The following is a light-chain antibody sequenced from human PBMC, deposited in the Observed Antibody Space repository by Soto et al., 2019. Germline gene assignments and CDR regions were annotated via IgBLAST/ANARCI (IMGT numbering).Light chain of an antibody. Sequence: DIQMTKYPSTLSASVGDRVTITCRASQSISSWLAWYQQKPGEAPKLLIYDASSLESGVPSRFSGSGSGTEFTLTISSLQPDDFATYYCQQYNSYWTFGQGTKVDIK. CDR3: QQYNSYWT. CDR2: DAS. J-gene: IGKJ1*01. CDR1: QSISSW. V-gene: IGKV1-5*01.